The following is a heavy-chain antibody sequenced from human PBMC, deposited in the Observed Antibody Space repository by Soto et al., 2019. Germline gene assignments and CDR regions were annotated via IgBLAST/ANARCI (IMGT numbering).Heavy chain of an antibody. J-gene: IGHJ6*02. CDR2: ISNSGRT. CDR1: GDSISRGAYY. V-gene: IGHV4-31*03. Sequence: SETLSLTCTVSGDSISRGAYYWTWIRQHPVKGLEWIGYISNSGRTYYNPSLKSRLTISLDSSENQFSLRLTSVTAADTAMYYCARDQIIGWDYYDSSGPKSGMDVWGQGTTVTVSS. CDR3: ARDQIIGWDYYDSSGPKSGMDV. D-gene: IGHD3-22*01.